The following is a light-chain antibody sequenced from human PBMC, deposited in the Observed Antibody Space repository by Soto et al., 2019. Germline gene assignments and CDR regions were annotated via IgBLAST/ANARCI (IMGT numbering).Light chain of an antibody. CDR1: SSDVGGYNY. Sequence: QSGLTQPVSVSGSPVQSITISCTGTSSDVGGYNYVSWYQHHPGKVPQLMIYDVSNRPSGVSNRFSGSKSGNTASLTISGLQAEDEADYYCYSYTSSNTYVFGTGTKVTVL. CDR2: DVS. J-gene: IGLJ1*01. V-gene: IGLV2-14*03. CDR3: YSYTSSNTYV.